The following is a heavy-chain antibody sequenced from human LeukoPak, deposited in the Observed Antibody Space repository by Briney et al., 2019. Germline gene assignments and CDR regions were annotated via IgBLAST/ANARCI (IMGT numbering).Heavy chain of an antibody. CDR1: GGSFSGYY. CDR3: ARQRGYSYGYGGGPSAFDI. D-gene: IGHD5-18*01. Sequence: SETLSLTCAVYGGSFSGYYWSWIRQPPGKGLEWIGEINHSGSTNYNPSLKSRVTISVDTSKNQFSLKLSSVTAADTAVYYCARQRGYSYGYGGGPSAFDIWGQGTMVTVSS. J-gene: IGHJ3*02. CDR2: INHSGST. V-gene: IGHV4-34*01.